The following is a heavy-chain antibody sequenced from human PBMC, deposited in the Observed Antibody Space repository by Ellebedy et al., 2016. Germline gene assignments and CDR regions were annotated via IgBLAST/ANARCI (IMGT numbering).Heavy chain of an antibody. V-gene: IGHV3-30-3*01. D-gene: IGHD6-6*01. CDR1: GFTFSSCS. CDR2: ISFDGSIR. CDR3: ARDLYPYSISSPFDY. J-gene: IGHJ4*02. Sequence: GESLKISXAASGFTFSSCSMHWVRQAPGKGLEWVAAISFDGSIRYYADSLKGRLTLSRDISKNTLYLQMNSLRGDDTAVYYCARDLYPYSISSPFDYWGQGTLVTVSS.